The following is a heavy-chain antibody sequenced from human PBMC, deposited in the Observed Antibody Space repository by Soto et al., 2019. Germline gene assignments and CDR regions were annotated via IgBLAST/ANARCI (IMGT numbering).Heavy chain of an antibody. CDR3: ARVSGLGQAAFDI. D-gene: IGHD1-1*01. V-gene: IGHV3-64*01. CDR1: GFTLSDYS. Sequence: EVQLVESGGGLVQPGGSLRRSCAASGFTLSDYSMHWVRQAAGKGLEYVSAISYKGDTTYYANSVKGRFTISRDNSKNTLYLQMGSLRAEDMAVYYCARVSGLGQAAFDIWGQGTMVTVSS. CDR2: ISYKGDTT. J-gene: IGHJ3*02.